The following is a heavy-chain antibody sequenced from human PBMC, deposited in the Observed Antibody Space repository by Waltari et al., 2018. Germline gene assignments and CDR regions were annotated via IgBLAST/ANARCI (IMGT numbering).Heavy chain of an antibody. Sequence: EVQLVESGGGLVQPGGSLSLSCDVSGFTFSRYWMSWVRQTPGKGLEWVANINYDGRQKYYVDSVKGRFAISRDNAKNSVYLQMNSLRVEDTAVYYCAKSRGFEYWGQGALITVSS. J-gene: IGHJ4*02. CDR3: AKSRGFEY. V-gene: IGHV3-7*01. D-gene: IGHD3-10*01. CDR1: GFTFSRYW. CDR2: INYDGRQK.